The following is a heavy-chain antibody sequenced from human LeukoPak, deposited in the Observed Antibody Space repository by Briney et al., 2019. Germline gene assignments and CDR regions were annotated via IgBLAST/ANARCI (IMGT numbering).Heavy chain of an antibody. CDR3: AKDQDFDY. V-gene: IGHV3-30*18. CDR2: ISYDGSNK. J-gene: IGHJ4*02. CDR1: GFTFDDYA. Sequence: TGGSLRLSCAASGFTFDDYAMHWVRQAPGKGLEWVAVISYDGSNKYYADSVKGRFTISRDNSKNTLYLQMNSLRAEDTAVYYCAKDQDFDYWGQGTLVTVSS.